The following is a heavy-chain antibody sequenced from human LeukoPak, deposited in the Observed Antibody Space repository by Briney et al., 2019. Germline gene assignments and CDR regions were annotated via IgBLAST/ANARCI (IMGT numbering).Heavy chain of an antibody. V-gene: IGHV3-21*04. CDR3: THGSMYQLDY. J-gene: IGHJ4*02. CDR1: GFTISSYS. Sequence: GGSLRLSCAASGFTISSYSMNWVRQAPGKGLEWVSSISSSSSYIYYADSVKGRFTISRDNSKNTLYLQMNSLRAEDTAVYYCTHGSMYQLDYWGQGTLVTVSS. D-gene: IGHD2-2*01. CDR2: ISSSSSYI.